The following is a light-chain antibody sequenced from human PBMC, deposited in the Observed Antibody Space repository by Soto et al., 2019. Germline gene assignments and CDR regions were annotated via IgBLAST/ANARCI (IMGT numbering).Light chain of an antibody. Sequence: EIVLTQSPATLSLSPGERATLSCRASQSISSYLAWYQQKPGQAPRLLIYDVSNRATGIPARFSGSGSGTDFTLTISTLEPEDFAVYYCQQRSDWLRTVVQENQVEIK. V-gene: IGKV3-11*01. CDR3: QQRSDWLRT. J-gene: IGKJ1*01. CDR1: QSISSY. CDR2: DVS.